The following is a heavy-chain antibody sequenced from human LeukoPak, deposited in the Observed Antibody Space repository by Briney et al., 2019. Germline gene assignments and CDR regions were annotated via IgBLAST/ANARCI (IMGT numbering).Heavy chain of an antibody. V-gene: IGHV4-4*07. CDR3: ARGTYYYDRY. D-gene: IGHD3-10*02. Sequence: PSETLSLTCTVSGGSISTYCWSWIRQPAGKGLEWIGRIYTSGSTNYNPSLKSRVTISVDTSKNQFSLKLSSVTAADTAVYYCARGTYYYDRYWGQGTLVTVSS. CDR1: GGSISTYC. CDR2: IYTSGST. J-gene: IGHJ4*02.